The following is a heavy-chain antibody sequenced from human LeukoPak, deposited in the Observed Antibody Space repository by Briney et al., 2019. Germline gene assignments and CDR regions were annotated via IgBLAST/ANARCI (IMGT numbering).Heavy chain of an antibody. D-gene: IGHD2-15*01. CDR1: GFTFNNYN. V-gene: IGHV3-48*01. J-gene: IGHJ4*02. Sequence: GGSLGLSCAASGFTFNNYNMNWVRQAPGKGLEWISYISRSSSTIYYGDSVKGRFTISRDNAKNSLYLQMNSLRAEDTAVYYCARLYCSGGSCYKGAGDYWGQGILVTVSS. CDR3: ARLYCSGGSCYKGAGDY. CDR2: ISRSSSTI.